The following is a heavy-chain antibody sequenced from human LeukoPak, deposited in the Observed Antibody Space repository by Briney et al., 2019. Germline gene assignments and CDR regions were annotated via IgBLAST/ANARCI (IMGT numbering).Heavy chain of an antibody. CDR1: GYTFTSYG. CDR2: ISAYNGNT. J-gene: IGHJ4*02. D-gene: IGHD3-3*01. CDR3: ARGNHDFWSGYYPHYYFDY. V-gene: IGHV1-18*01. Sequence: GASVKVSCKASGYTFTSYGISWVRQAPGQGLEWMGWISAYNGNTNYAQKLQGRVTMTTDTSTSTAYMELRSLRSDDTAVYYCARGNHDFWSGYYPHYYFDYWGQGTLVTVSS.